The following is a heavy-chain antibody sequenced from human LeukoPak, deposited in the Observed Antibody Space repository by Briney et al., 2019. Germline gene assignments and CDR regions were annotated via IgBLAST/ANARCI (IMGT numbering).Heavy chain of an antibody. V-gene: IGHV3-15*07. CDR1: GFTFSDAW. D-gene: IGHD3-10*01. Sequence: GGSLRLSCAASGFTFSDAWMNWVRQAPGKGLEWVGRIKRKTEGGTTDYVAPVKGRFIISRDDSKNTLYLQMNSLRTEDTAFYYCTTGNFGPYWGQGTLVTVSS. J-gene: IGHJ4*02. CDR3: TTGNFGPY. CDR2: IKRKTEGGTT.